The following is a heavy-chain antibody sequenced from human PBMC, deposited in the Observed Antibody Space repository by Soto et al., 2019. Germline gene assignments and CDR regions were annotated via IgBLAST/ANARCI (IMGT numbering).Heavy chain of an antibody. CDR2: IYYSGST. Sequence: ETLSLTCAVSGGSISSSNWWSWVRQPPGKGLEWIGYIYYSGSTYYNPSLKSRVTISVDTSKNQFSLKLSSVTAADTAVYYCARVESSYDFWSGYPRGAFNIWGQGTMVTVSS. CDR3: ARVESSYDFWSGYPRGAFNI. V-gene: IGHV4-4*02. CDR1: GGSISSSNW. D-gene: IGHD3-3*01. J-gene: IGHJ3*02.